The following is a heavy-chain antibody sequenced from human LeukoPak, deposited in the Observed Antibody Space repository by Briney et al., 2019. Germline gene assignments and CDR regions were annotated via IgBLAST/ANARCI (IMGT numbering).Heavy chain of an antibody. J-gene: IGHJ4*02. CDR2: IYYSGST. CDR3: ARGDSEYSSSPVDY. Sequence: PSQTLSLTCTVSGGSISSGGYYWSWIRQHPGKGLEWIGYIYYSGSTYYNPSLKSRVTISVDTSKNQFSLKLSSVTAADTAVYYCARGDSEYSSSPVDYWGQGTLVTVSS. D-gene: IGHD6-6*01. V-gene: IGHV4-31*03. CDR1: GGSISSGGYY.